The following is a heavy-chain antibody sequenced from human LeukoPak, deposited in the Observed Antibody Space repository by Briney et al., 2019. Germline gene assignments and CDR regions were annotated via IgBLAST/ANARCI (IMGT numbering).Heavy chain of an antibody. D-gene: IGHD1-7*01. V-gene: IGHV3-21*01. Sequence: PGGSLRLSCAASGFTLSSYSMNWVRQAPGKGLEWVSSISSSSSYIYYADSVKGRFTISRDNAKNSLYLQMNSLRAEDTAVYYCARGGNYGLYYYYYMDAWGKGTTVSVSS. CDR1: GFTLSSYS. CDR3: ARGGNYGLYYYYYMDA. J-gene: IGHJ6*03. CDR2: ISSSSSYI.